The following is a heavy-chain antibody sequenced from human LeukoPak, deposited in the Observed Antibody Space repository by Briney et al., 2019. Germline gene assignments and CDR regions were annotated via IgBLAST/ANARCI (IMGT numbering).Heavy chain of an antibody. J-gene: IGHJ4*02. V-gene: IGHV3-74*01. CDR3: VGGLGDY. CDR2: IDSDGKII. CDR1: GFIFTNYW. Sequence: GGSLRLSCAASGFIFTNYWMHWVRQAPGKGLVWVARIDSDGKIITYADSVKGRFTTSRDNAKNTLYLQMSSLRVDDTAVYYCVGGLGDYWGQGTLVTVSS. D-gene: IGHD1-26*01.